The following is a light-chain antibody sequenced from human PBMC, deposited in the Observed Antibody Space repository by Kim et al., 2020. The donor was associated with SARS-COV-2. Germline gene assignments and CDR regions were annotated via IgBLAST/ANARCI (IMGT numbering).Light chain of an antibody. Sequence: SVGDRVTITCRASQGIRNYLAWYQQKPGKVPKLLIYAASTLHSEVPSRFSGSGSGTYFTLTISSLQPEDAATYYCQKYNSVPLTFGGGTKVDIK. CDR1: QGIRNY. V-gene: IGKV1-27*01. CDR2: AAS. J-gene: IGKJ4*01. CDR3: QKYNSVPLT.